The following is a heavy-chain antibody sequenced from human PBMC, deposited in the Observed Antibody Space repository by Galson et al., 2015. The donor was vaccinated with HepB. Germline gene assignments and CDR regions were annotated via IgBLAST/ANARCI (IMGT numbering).Heavy chain of an antibody. Sequence: SLRLSCAASGFTFSSYSMNWVRQAPGKGLEWVSSISSSCSYIYYADSVKGRFTISRDNAKNSLYLQMHSLRAEDTAVYYCARVNYGSGSYYPSLDVWGQGTTVTVSS. D-gene: IGHD3-10*01. CDR2: ISSSCSYI. V-gene: IGHV3-21*01. CDR1: GFTFSSYS. CDR3: ARVNYGSGSYYPSLDV. J-gene: IGHJ6*02.